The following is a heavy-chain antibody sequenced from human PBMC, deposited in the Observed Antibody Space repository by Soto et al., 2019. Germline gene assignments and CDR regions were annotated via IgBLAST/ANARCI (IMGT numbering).Heavy chain of an antibody. CDR2: IYYSGST. V-gene: IGHV4-39*01. J-gene: IGHJ6*03. CDR1: GVSISSSSYY. D-gene: IGHD6-13*01. CDR3: ASVKRGYSSSWSRPHYYYMDV. Sequence: SETLSLTCTVSGVSISSSSYYWGWIRQPPGKGLEWIGSIYYSGSTYYNPSLKSRVTISVDTSKNQFSLKLSSVTAADTAVYYCASVKRGYSSSWSRPHYYYMDVWGKGTTVTVSS.